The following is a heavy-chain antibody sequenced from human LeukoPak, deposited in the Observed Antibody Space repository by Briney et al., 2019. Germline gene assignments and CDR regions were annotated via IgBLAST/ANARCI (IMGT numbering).Heavy chain of an antibody. CDR2: IYYSGST. CDR1: GGSISSSSYY. V-gene: IGHV4-61*01. CDR3: ARYPGLEGTGSRGAFDY. D-gene: IGHD3-10*01. Sequence: SETLSLTCTVSGGSISSSSYYWSWIRQPPGKGLEWIGYIYYSGSTNYNPSLKSRVTISVDTSKNQFSLKLRSVTAADTAVYYCARYPGLEGTGSRGAFDYWGQGTLVTVSS. J-gene: IGHJ4*02.